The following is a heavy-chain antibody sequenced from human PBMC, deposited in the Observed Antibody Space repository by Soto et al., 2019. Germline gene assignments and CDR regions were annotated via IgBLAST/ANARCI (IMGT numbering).Heavy chain of an antibody. CDR2: IYYSGST. CDR1: GGSISSSSYY. CDR3: ARIVVVPAATIYYYYGMDV. Sequence: SETLSLTCTVSGGSISSSSYYWGWIRQPLGKGLEWIGSIYYSGSTYYNPSLKSRVTISVDTSKNQFSLKLSSVTAADTAVYYCARIVVVPAATIYYYYGMDVWGQGTTVTVSS. D-gene: IGHD2-2*01. J-gene: IGHJ6*02. V-gene: IGHV4-39*01.